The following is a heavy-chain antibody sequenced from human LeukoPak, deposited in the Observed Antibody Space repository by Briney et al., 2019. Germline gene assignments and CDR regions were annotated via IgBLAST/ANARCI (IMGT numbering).Heavy chain of an antibody. CDR1: RFTFSFYA. V-gene: IGHV3-23*01. Sequence: GGSLRLSCAASRFTFSFYAMSWVRQAPGKGLEWVSVISGSGGSTYYADSVKGRFTISRDNSKNTLYLQMNSLRAEDTAVYYCAKDPRAPPYYYYGMDVWGQGTTVTVSS. CDR2: ISGSGGST. CDR3: AKDPRAPPYYYYGMDV. J-gene: IGHJ6*02.